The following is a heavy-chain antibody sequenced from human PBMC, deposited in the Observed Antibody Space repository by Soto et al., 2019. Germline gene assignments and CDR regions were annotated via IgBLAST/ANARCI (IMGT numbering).Heavy chain of an antibody. V-gene: IGHV1-3*01. D-gene: IGHD6-19*01. Sequence: KVSCKDSGYTFNSHAMHLARQAPGQRLEWMGWINGGNGDTKYSQKFQGRVIITRDTSASTAYMELISLRSEDTAVYYCVRDQRAMAGKDYYYYGMDVWGQGTAVTVSS. CDR2: INGGNGDT. J-gene: IGHJ6*02. CDR3: VRDQRAMAGKDYYYYGMDV. CDR1: GYTFNSHA.